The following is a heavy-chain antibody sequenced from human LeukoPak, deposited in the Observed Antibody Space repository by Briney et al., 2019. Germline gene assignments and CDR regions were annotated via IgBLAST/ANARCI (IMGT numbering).Heavy chain of an antibody. V-gene: IGHV1-46*01. CDR1: GYTFTSYY. J-gene: IGHJ4*02. CDR3: ARAFAGGDFGSPDY. CDR2: INPSGGST. Sequence: ASVKVSCKASGYTFTSYYMHWVRQAPGQGLEWMAIINPSGGSTSYTQKFQGRVTMTRDTSTTTVYMELSSLRSEDTAVYYCARAFAGGDFGSPDYWGQGTLVTLSS. D-gene: IGHD2-21*02.